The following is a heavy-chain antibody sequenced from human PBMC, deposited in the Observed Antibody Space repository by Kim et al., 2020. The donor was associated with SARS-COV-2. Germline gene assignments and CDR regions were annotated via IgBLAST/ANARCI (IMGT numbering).Heavy chain of an antibody. J-gene: IGHJ6*02. D-gene: IGHD3-9*01. V-gene: IGHV3-53*01. Sequence: RFTISRDNSKNTLYLQMNSLRAEDTAVYYCARAAGDYDILTGYYYYGMDVWGQGTTVTVSS. CDR3: ARAAGDYDILTGYYYYGMDV.